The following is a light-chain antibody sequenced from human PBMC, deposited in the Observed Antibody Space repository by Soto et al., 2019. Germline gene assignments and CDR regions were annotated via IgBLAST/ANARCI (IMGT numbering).Light chain of an antibody. CDR1: QTVRNNY. Sequence: VMTQSPLSLPVTLGQPATLSCRASQTVRNNYLAWYQQKPGQAPRLLIYDASSRATGIPDRFSGGGSGTDFTLTISRLEPEDFAVYYCQQYGSSPRTFGQGTRLEIK. J-gene: IGKJ5*01. CDR2: DAS. V-gene: IGKV3-20*01. CDR3: QQYGSSPRT.